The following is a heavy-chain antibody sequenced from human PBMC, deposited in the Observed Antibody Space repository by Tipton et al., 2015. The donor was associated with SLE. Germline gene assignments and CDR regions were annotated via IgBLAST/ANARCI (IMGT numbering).Heavy chain of an antibody. CDR1: GCSISGPY. CDR3: ARGGASSKWLDP. V-gene: IGHV4-59*11. D-gene: IGHD6-6*01. J-gene: IGHJ5*02. CDR2: IHYTGST. Sequence: TLSLTCTVSGCSISGPYWSWIRQPPWKGLEWIGYIHYTGSTHHTPSLESRVTMSLDTSKNQFSLRLTSVNAADTAIYYCARGGASSKWLDPWGQGTLVTVSS.